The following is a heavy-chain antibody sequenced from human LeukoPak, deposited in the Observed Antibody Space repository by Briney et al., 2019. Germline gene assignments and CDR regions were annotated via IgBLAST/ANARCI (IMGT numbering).Heavy chain of an antibody. Sequence: GGSLRLSCAASGFTVGSNTMSWVRQAPGKGLEWVSIIYSGGSTSYADSVKGRFTISRDNSKNTLYLQMNSLRTEDTAVYYCARVGSCFDISGYYFYWGQGTLVTVSS. D-gene: IGHD3-22*01. J-gene: IGHJ4*02. V-gene: IGHV3-66*01. CDR2: IYSGGST. CDR1: GFTVGSNT. CDR3: ARVGSCFDISGYYFY.